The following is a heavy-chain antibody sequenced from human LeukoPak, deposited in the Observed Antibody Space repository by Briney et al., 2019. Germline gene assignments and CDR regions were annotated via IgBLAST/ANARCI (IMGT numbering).Heavy chain of an antibody. J-gene: IGHJ5*02. V-gene: IGHV3-23*01. CDR2: IIGSVSRT. Sequence: PGGSLRLSCAASGFTFSSYGMSWVRQAPGKGLQWVSVIIGSVSRTYYADSVKGRLTISRDNARNTLYLQMDSVRDEDTAVYYCARWYYYETSGLYYGSFDNWGQGTLVTVSS. CDR3: ARWYYYETSGLYYGSFDN. CDR1: GFTFSSYG. D-gene: IGHD3-22*01.